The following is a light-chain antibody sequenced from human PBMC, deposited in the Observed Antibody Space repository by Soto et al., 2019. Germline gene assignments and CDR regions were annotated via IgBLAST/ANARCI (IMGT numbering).Light chain of an antibody. V-gene: IGKV3-20*01. CDR3: RQYGRAPVT. Sequence: ENVLTQSPATLSLSPGETLTLSCRASESVRVNSFAWYHQRPGQAPRLLIHGASNRATGVPERFRGSGSGTDFTLTISRVEPEDFGVYFCRQYGRAPVTFGAGTMVEIK. CDR2: GAS. CDR1: ESVRVNS. J-gene: IGKJ4*01.